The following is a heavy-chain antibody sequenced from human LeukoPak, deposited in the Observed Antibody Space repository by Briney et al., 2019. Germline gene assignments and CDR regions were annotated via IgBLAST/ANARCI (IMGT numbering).Heavy chain of an antibody. CDR1: GGSFSGYY. CDR2: IYYSGST. Sequence: SETLSLTCAVYGGSFSGYYWSWIRQPPGKGLEWIGYIYYSGSTNYNPSLKSRVTMSVDTSKNQFSLKLSSVTAADTAVYYCARDGRFPPEVLPRYFDYWGQGTLVTVSS. V-gene: IGHV4-59*12. D-gene: IGHD1-26*01. J-gene: IGHJ4*02. CDR3: ARDGRFPPEVLPRYFDY.